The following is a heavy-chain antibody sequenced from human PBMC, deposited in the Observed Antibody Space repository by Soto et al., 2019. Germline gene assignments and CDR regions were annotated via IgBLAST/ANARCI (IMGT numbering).Heavy chain of an antibody. CDR2: IYYSGTS. CDR3: ANSNWFDP. V-gene: IGHV4-39*01. J-gene: IGHJ5*02. CDR1: GGSISDDTYY. Sequence: SETLSLTCTVSGGSISDDTYYWGWIRQPPGKGLEWIGSIYYSGTSSYNPSLESRVAMSVDTSKKQLSLRLMSVTAADTAVYYCANSNWFDPWGQGTLVTVSS.